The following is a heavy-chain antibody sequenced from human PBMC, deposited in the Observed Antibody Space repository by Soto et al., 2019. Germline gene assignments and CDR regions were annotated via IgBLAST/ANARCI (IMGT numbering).Heavy chain of an antibody. CDR2: IRDDGSAT. J-gene: IGHJ3*02. Sequence: QVQLVESGGGVVQPGGSRRLSCEASRFSFSDYGMHWVRQAPGKGLEWVALIRDDGSATYYSDSVKGRFAISRDNSKNTLYLQMNRLRAEDTAVYYCATSTLTDAFDIWGQGTMVPSPQ. CDR1: RFSFSDYG. V-gene: IGHV3-30*02. D-gene: IGHD2-15*01. CDR3: ATSTLTDAFDI.